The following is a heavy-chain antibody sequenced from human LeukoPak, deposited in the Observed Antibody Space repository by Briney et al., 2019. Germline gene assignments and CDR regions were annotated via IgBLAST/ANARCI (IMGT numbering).Heavy chain of an antibody. CDR3: VRQSRIFGVIRPGYMDV. J-gene: IGHJ6*03. CDR2: VFYSGSI. Sequence: SESLSLTCGVSGGSINTNTFFWGWIRQPPGKGLEWIGNVFYSGSIMYNPSLKSRVTMSIDTSKSQFSLSLSSVTAADTAMYWCVRQSRIFGVIRPGYMDVWGKGIMVSVSS. CDR1: GGSINTNTFF. V-gene: IGHV4-39*01. D-gene: IGHD3-3*01.